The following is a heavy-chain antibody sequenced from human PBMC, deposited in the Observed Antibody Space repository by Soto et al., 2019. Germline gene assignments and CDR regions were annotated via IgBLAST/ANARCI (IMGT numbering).Heavy chain of an antibody. J-gene: IGHJ4*02. CDR2: ISSNGNT. V-gene: IGHV4-4*07. CDR1: DGSISGNF. D-gene: IGHD6-19*01. Sequence: SETLSLTCTVSDGSISGNFLTWIRQPAGKGLEGIGRISSNGNTDHNPSLKSRVTMSLDTSKNHFSLDLISVTASDTAIYYCAREVWVAGLLYYFDFWGQGTLVTVSS. CDR3: AREVWVAGLLYYFDF.